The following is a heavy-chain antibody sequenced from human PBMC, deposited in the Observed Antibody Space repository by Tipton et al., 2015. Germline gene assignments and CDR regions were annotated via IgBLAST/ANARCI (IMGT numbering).Heavy chain of an antibody. V-gene: IGHV4-39*07. D-gene: IGHD4-11*01. CDR3: ARGYSNYWGY. J-gene: IGHJ4*02. Sequence: TLSLTCTVSGGSISSSSYYWAWIRQPPGKGLEWIGEIYHSGSTNYNPSLKSRITISVDKSKNQFSLKLTSVTAADTAVYYCARGYSNYWGYWGQGTLVTVSS. CDR2: IYHSGST. CDR1: GGSISSSSYY.